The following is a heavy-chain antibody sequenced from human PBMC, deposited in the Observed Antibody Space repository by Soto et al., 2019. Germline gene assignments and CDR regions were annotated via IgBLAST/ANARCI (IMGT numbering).Heavy chain of an antibody. Sequence: GESLKISCKGSGYRFTSYWIAWVRQKPGEGLEWMGIIYPGDSDTRYSPSFQGQVTISADKSTNTAYVQWTSLKASDTAVYYCARHRIAYDSSAFCYDSWGQGSLVTVSS. CDR1: GYRFTSYW. CDR2: IYPGDSDT. J-gene: IGHJ4*02. CDR3: ARHRIAYDSSAFCYDS. D-gene: IGHD3-22*01. V-gene: IGHV5-51*01.